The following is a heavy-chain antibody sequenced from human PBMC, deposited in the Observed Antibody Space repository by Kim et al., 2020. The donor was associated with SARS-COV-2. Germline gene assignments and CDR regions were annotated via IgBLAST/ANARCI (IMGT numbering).Heavy chain of an antibody. CDR3: AKELTGIRDY. CDR1: GLSNYW. CDR2: TNTEATTI. Sequence: GGSLRLSCAASGLSNYWVHWVRQPPGKGLVWVSRTNTEATTIRYADSVWGRFSISRDNAKNTVYLQMNSLRVEDTAVYYCAKELTGIRDYWGQGTLVTVS. D-gene: IGHD1-1*01. J-gene: IGHJ4*02. V-gene: IGHV3-74*01.